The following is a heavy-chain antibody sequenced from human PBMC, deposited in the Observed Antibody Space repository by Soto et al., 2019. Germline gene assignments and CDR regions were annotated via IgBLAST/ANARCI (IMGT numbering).Heavy chain of an antibody. CDR2: IIPIFGTA. D-gene: IGHD6-19*01. Sequence: SVKVSCKASGGTFSSYAISWVRQAPGQGLEWMGGIIPIFGTANYAQKFQGRVTITADESTSTAYMELSSLRSEDTAVYYCARSNKQYSSGWYMVGYYYYGMDVWGKGTTVTVSS. J-gene: IGHJ6*04. V-gene: IGHV1-69*13. CDR1: GGTFSSYA. CDR3: ARSNKQYSSGWYMVGYYYYGMDV.